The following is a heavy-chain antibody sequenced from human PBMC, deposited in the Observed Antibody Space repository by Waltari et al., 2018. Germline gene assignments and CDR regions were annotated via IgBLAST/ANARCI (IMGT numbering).Heavy chain of an antibody. CDR3: ARTERDSSGWYY. CDR2: IYYSGST. Sequence: QVQLQGSGPGLVKSSEALVLTCTVRGGSISSHYWSWIRQPPGKGLEWIGYIYYSGSTNYNPSLKSRVTISVDTSKNQFSLKLSSVTAADTAVYYCARTERDSSGWYYWGQGTLVTVSS. V-gene: IGHV4-59*11. CDR1: GGSISSHY. D-gene: IGHD6-19*01. J-gene: IGHJ4*02.